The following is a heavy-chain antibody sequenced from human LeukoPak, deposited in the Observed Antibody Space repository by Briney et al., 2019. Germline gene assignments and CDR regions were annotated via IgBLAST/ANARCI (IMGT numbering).Heavy chain of an antibody. CDR3: VSFYETY. Sequence: GGSLRLSCAASGNYWMHWVRQAPGKGLVWVSHINSDGSWTSYADSVKGRFTISKDNAKNTVYLQMNNLSAEDTAVYYCVSFYETYWGRGTLVTVSS. D-gene: IGHD2-2*01. J-gene: IGHJ4*02. CDR1: GNYW. V-gene: IGHV3-74*01. CDR2: INSDGSWT.